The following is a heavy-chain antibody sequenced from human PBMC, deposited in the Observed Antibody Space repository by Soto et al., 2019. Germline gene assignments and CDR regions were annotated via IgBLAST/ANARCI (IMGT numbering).Heavy chain of an antibody. Sequence: GASVKVSCKASGYTFTGYYMHWVRQAPGQGLEWMGWINPNSGGTNYAQKFQGRVTMTRDTSISKAYMELSRLRSDDTAVYYCARELPPQNIVVVVALDVWGQGTTVTVSS. CDR2: INPNSGGT. J-gene: IGHJ6*02. CDR3: ARELPPQNIVVVVALDV. D-gene: IGHD2-15*01. CDR1: GYTFTGYY. V-gene: IGHV1-2*02.